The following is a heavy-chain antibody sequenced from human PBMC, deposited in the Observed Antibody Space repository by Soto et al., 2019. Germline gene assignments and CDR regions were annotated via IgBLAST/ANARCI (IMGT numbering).Heavy chain of an antibody. CDR2: IYYSGST. CDR1: GGSISSYY. Sequence: SGTLALTCTVSGGSISSYYGSWTRQPPGKGLEWIGYIYYSGSTNYNPSLKSRVTISVDTSKNQFSLKLSSVTAADTAVYYCARVRGFGEYMGGAFDIWGQGTMVTVSS. J-gene: IGHJ3*02. CDR3: ARVRGFGEYMGGAFDI. D-gene: IGHD3-10*01. V-gene: IGHV4-59*08.